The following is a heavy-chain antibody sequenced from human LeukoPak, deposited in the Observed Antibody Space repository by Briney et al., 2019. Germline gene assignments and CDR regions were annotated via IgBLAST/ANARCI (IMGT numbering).Heavy chain of an antibody. CDR1: GDSVSSNSAA. CDR3: ARDPPGYSSSWYPSGWFDP. V-gene: IGHV6-1*01. J-gene: IGHJ5*02. D-gene: IGHD6-13*01. Sequence: SQTLSLTCAISGDSVSSNSAAWNWIRQSPSRGLEWLGRTYYRSKWYNDYAVSVKSRITINPDTSKNQFSPQLNSVTPEDTAVYYCARDPPGYSSSWYPSGWFDPWGQGTLVTVSS. CDR2: TYYRSKWYN.